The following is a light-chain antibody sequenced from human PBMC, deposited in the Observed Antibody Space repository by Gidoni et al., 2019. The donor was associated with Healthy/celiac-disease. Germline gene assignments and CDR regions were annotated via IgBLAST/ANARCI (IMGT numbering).Light chain of an antibody. CDR2: SKN. V-gene: IGLV3-19*01. CDR3: NSRDSSGNPL. CDR1: SLRSYY. J-gene: IGLJ2*01. Sequence: SSELTLDPAVSVALGQTVRITCQGDSLRSYYASWYQQKPGQAPVLVIYSKNNRPSGIPDRFSGSSSGNTASLTITGAQAEDEADDYCNSRDSSGNPLFGGGTKLTVL.